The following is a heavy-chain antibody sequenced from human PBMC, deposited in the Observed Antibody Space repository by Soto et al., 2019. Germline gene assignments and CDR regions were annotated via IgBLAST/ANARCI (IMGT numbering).Heavy chain of an antibody. CDR2: VNPNTGNT. V-gene: IGHV1-8*01. CDR3: ARAYGAGSFDF. Sequence: QVQLVQSGAEVKKPGASVKVSCTGSGYTFRSYDIHWVRQATGQGLEWMGWVNPNTGNTGYAQKFQGRVTMTRDMSKRSAYMEVNSLTSEDTAIYYCARAYGAGSFDFWGQGTLVCVSS. D-gene: IGHD2-21*01. J-gene: IGHJ5*01. CDR1: GYTFRSYD.